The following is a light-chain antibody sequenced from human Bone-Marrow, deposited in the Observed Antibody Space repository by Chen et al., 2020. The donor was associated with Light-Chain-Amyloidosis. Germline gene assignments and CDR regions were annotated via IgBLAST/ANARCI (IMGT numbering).Light chain of an antibody. CDR2: KAS. Sequence: DIQITQSPSTLSASVGDRVTITCRTSQTINNWVAWYQQKPGKAPKLLIYKASSLESGVPSRFSGSGSGTEFTLTISSQQPDDFATYYCQQYNSYSRTFGQGTKVEI. V-gene: IGKV1-5*03. CDR3: QQYNSYSRT. J-gene: IGKJ1*01. CDR1: QTINNW.